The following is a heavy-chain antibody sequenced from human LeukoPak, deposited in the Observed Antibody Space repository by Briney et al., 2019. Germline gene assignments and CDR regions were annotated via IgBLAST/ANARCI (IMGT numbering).Heavy chain of an antibody. V-gene: IGHV1-2*02. D-gene: IGHD3-9*01. J-gene: IGHJ4*02. Sequence: GASVKVSCKASGYTFTGYYMHWVRQAPGQGLEWMGWINPNSGGTNYAQKFQGRVTMTRDTSISTAYMELSRLRSDDTAVYYCARGGYYDILTAAKMFDYWGQGTLVTVSS. CDR1: GYTFTGYY. CDR3: ARGGYYDILTAAKMFDY. CDR2: INPNSGGT.